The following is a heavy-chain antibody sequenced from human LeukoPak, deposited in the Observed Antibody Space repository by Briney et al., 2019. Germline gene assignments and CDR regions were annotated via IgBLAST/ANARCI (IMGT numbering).Heavy chain of an antibody. CDR2: ISYDGSNN. CDR3: ARVLRIAAADPFDY. Sequence: QPGGSLRLSCAASGFTFSSYAMHWVRQAPGKGLEWVAVISYDGSNNYYADSVKGRFTISRDNSKNTLYLQMNSLRAEDTAVYYCARVLRIAAADPFDYWGQGTLVTVSS. V-gene: IGHV3-30*04. J-gene: IGHJ4*02. CDR1: GFTFSSYA. D-gene: IGHD6-13*01.